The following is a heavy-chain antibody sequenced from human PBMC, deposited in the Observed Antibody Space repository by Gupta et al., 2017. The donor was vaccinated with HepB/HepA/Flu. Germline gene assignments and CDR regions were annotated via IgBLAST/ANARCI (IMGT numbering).Heavy chain of an antibody. CDR1: GFTFSSHW. J-gene: IGHJ5*02. Sequence: EVQLVESGGGLVQPGGSLRLSCAASGFTFSSHWMHWVRQAPGKGLVWVSRIYDDGTRTTYADSVRGRFTISRDNAKNTVSLQMNYLRAEDTAVYYCARGYDWYPWDLWGQGTLVTVSS. CDR2: IYDDGTRT. CDR3: ARGYDWYPWDL. V-gene: IGHV3-74*03. D-gene: IGHD1-20*01.